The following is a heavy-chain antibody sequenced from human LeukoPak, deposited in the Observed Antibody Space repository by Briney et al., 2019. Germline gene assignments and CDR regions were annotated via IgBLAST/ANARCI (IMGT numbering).Heavy chain of an antibody. CDR3: ARLHGSGSYYNGY. J-gene: IGHJ4*02. Sequence: ASVKVSCKASGYMFSINDMHWVRQAPGQGLEWMGIIDPSDGRTTYAQKFQGRLTLTRDMSTSTGYMELSSLRSEDTAVYYCARLHGSGSYYNGYWGQGTLVTVSS. D-gene: IGHD3-10*01. CDR1: GYMFSIND. CDR2: IDPSDGRT. V-gene: IGHV1-46*01.